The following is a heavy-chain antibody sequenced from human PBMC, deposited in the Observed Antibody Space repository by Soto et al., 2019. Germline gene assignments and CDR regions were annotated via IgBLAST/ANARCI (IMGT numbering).Heavy chain of an antibody. V-gene: IGHV3-30*18. D-gene: IGHD2-15*01. CDR2: ISYDGSNK. J-gene: IGHJ6*02. CDR1: GFTFSSNG. Sequence: QVQLVESGGGVVQPGRSLRLSCAASGFTFSSNGMHWVRQAPGKGLEWVAVISYDGSNKYYADSVKGRFTISRDNSKNTLYLQMNSLRAEDTAVYYCAKAVAQPYYYYYGMDVWGQGTTVTVSS. CDR3: AKAVAQPYYYYYGMDV.